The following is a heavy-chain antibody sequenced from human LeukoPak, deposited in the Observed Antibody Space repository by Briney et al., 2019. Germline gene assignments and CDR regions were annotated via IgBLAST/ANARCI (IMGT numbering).Heavy chain of an antibody. Sequence: GASVKVSCKASGYTFTSYGISWVRQAPGQGLECMGWISAYNGKTNYVEKLQGRVTMTTDTSTSTAYMELRSLRSDDTAVYYCASISSSWHAFDIWVQGTMVTVSS. CDR3: ASISSSWHAFDI. D-gene: IGHD6-13*01. V-gene: IGHV1-18*01. J-gene: IGHJ3*02. CDR1: GYTFTSYG. CDR2: ISAYNGKT.